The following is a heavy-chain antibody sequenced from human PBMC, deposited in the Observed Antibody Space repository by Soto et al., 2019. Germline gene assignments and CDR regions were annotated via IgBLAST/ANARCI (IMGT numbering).Heavy chain of an antibody. V-gene: IGHV1-2*02. CDR3: ARGGGVGVAGSAAFDM. D-gene: IGHD3-3*01. CDR2: INPATGGA. Sequence: QLHLVQSGAVVKKPGASVTVSCSASGYPVTAYYMHWVRQAPGRGLEWMGGINPATGGAKYTQTIQGRVTLDRETSESAVLMELSGLTSEDTAVFYWARGGGVGVAGSAAFDMWGQGTLVTVSS. J-gene: IGHJ3*02. CDR1: GYPVTAYY.